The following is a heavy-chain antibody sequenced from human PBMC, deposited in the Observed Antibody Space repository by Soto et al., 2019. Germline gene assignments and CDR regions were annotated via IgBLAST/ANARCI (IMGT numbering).Heavy chain of an antibody. CDR3: ARVDYGDYVGVGAFDI. D-gene: IGHD4-17*01. J-gene: IGHJ3*02. CDR2: IYYSGST. CDR1: GGSISSSSYY. Sequence: SETLSLTCTASGGSISSSSYYWGWIRQPPGKGLEWIGSIYYSGSTYYNPSLKSRVTISVDTSKNQFSLKLSSVTAADTAVYYCARVDYGDYVGVGAFDIWGQGTMVTVSS. V-gene: IGHV4-39*07.